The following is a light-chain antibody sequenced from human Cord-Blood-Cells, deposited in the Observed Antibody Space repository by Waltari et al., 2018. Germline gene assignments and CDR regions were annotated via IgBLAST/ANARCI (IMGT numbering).Light chain of an antibody. J-gene: IGLJ3*02. CDR2: LNSDGSH. CDR3: QTWGTGIQV. V-gene: IGLV4-69*01. CDR1: SGHSSYA. Sequence: QLVLTQSPSASASLGASVKLTCTLSSGHSSYAIAWHQQQPEKGPRYLMKLNSDGSHSKGDGIPDHLSGSSSGAERYLTISSLQSEDEADYYCQTWGTGIQVFGGGTKLTVL.